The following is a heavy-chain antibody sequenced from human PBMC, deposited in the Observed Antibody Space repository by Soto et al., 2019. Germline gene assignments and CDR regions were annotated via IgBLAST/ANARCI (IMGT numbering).Heavy chain of an antibody. D-gene: IGHD4-17*01. CDR1: GGSISSNY. Sequence: QVQLQESGPGLVKPSETLSLTCTVSGGSISSNYWSWIRQPPGKGLEWIGYIYYSGTTNYNPSLKIRVTISLDTPRNQFSLKLSSVTAADTAVYYCAGSYDYGDYAFDFWGQGTLVTVSS. J-gene: IGHJ4*02. CDR2: IYYSGTT. V-gene: IGHV4-59*08. CDR3: AGSYDYGDYAFDF.